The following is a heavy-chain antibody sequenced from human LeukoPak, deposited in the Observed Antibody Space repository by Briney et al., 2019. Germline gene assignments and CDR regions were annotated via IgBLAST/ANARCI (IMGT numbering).Heavy chain of an antibody. CDR2: INPNSGST. Sequence: ASVKVSCKVSGYTFTGYYMHWVRQAPGEGLEWMGWINPNSGSTKYAQKFQGRVTMTRDTSINTAYMEVRRLTSDDTAVYYCARERGTLAVAGDAFDIWGQGTMVTVSS. J-gene: IGHJ3*02. V-gene: IGHV1-2*02. CDR1: GYTFTGYY. CDR3: ARERGTLAVAGDAFDI. D-gene: IGHD6-19*01.